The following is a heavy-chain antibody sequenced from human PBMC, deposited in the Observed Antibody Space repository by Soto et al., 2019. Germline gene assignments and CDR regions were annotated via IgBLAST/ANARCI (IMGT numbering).Heavy chain of an antibody. CDR3: AKDSWYFDL. J-gene: IGHJ4*02. V-gene: IGHV3-74*01. CDR1: GFFFTNFW. Sequence: GGSLRLSCEASGFFFTNFWMHWVRHVPGKGLVWVARIDTSGHSTNYAESVKGRFTISRDNAKNTVSLQMNSLRVEDTGVYYCAKDSWYFDLWSQGSQVTVSS. D-gene: IGHD6-13*01. CDR2: IDTSGHST.